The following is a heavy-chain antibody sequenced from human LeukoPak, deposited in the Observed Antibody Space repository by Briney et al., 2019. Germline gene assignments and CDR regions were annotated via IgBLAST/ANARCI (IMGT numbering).Heavy chain of an antibody. Sequence: SVKVSCKASGGTFSTYAISWVRQAPGQGLEWMGGIIPMFGTADYAQKFQGRVTITADESTSTVCMELSSLRSEDTAVYYCARGRWVNTVTDWFDPWGQGSLVTVSS. V-gene: IGHV1-69*13. CDR3: ARGRWVNTVTDWFDP. D-gene: IGHD4-17*01. CDR2: IIPMFGTA. CDR1: GGTFSTYA. J-gene: IGHJ5*02.